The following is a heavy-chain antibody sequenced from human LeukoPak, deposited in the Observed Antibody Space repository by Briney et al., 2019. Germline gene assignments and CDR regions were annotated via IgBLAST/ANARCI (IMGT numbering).Heavy chain of an antibody. CDR3: ASGRQLGY. CDR1: GFTFSNYW. J-gene: IGHJ4*02. V-gene: IGHV3-7*01. CDR2: IKEDGSEK. D-gene: IGHD6-13*01. Sequence: GGSLRLSCAASGFTFSNYWMSWVRQAAGKGLEWVANIKEDGSEKYYVDAVKGRFTISRDNARSSLYLQMNSLRAEDTAVYYCASGRQLGYWGQGTLVTVSS.